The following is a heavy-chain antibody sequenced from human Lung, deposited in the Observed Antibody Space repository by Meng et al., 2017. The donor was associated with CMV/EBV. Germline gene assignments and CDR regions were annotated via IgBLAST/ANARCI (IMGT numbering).Heavy chain of an antibody. D-gene: IGHD2-2*01. CDR1: GFTFSSYA. Sequence: GGSXRLXXAASGFTFSSYAMSWVRQAPGKGLEWVSAISGSGGSTYYADSVKGRFTISRDNSKNTLYLQMNSLRAEDTAVYYCAKTVVVPAAPYYFDYWGQGXLVTVSS. V-gene: IGHV3-23*01. CDR3: AKTVVVPAAPYYFDY. CDR2: ISGSGGST. J-gene: IGHJ4*02.